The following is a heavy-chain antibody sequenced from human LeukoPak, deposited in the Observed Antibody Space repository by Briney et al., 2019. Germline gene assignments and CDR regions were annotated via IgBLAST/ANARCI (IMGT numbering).Heavy chain of an antibody. D-gene: IGHD3-22*01. J-gene: IGHJ4*02. CDR2: ISAYNGNT. V-gene: IGHV1-18*01. CDR1: GYIFTNYG. CDR3: ARSYYYDTSGTPDY. Sequence: ASVKVSCTASGYIFTNYGVSWVRQAPRQGLEWMGWISAYNGNTKHAQRFQGRVTMTTDTSTNTAYMELRSLRSDDTAVYYCARSYYYDTSGTPDYWGQGTLVTVSS.